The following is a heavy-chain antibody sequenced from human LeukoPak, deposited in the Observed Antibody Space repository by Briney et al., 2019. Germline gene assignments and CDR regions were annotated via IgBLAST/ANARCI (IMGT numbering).Heavy chain of an antibody. J-gene: IGHJ6*03. V-gene: IGHV4-59*01. D-gene: IGHD1-7*01. CDR3: AMAPLNWNYVSYYYYYMDV. CDR1: GGSISSYY. Sequence: SETLSLTCTVSGGSISSYYWSWIRQPPGKGLEWIGYIYYSGSTNYNPSLKSRVTISVDTSKNQFSLKLSSVTAADTAVYYCAMAPLNWNYVSYYYYYMDVWGKGTTVTVSS. CDR2: IYYSGST.